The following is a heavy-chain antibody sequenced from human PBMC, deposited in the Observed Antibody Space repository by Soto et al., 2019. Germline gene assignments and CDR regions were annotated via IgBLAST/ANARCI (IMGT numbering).Heavy chain of an antibody. D-gene: IGHD6-19*01. CDR2: IGGNGADT. CDR3: AIPSGLTVTGPDY. CDR1: GFTFSNYG. V-gene: IGHV3-23*01. J-gene: IGHJ4*02. Sequence: PGGSLRLSCAASGFTFSNYGMSWVRQAPGKGLEWVSAIGGNGADTYYADSVKGRFTISRDNSKNTLYLQMNSLRAEDTAVYFCAIPSGLTVTGPDYWGQGTLVTVSS.